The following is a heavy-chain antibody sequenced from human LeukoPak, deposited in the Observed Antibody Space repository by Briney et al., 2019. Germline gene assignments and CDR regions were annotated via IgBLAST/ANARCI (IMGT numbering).Heavy chain of an antibody. CDR3: ARVRWGGLYYFDY. CDR1: GFTFDDYG. J-gene: IGHJ4*02. V-gene: IGHV3-20*04. CDR2: INWNGGSK. Sequence: GGSLRLSCAASGFTFDDYGMSWVRQAPGKELEWVSGINWNGGSKAYADSVKGRFTISRDNAKNTLYLQMNSLRAEDTAVYYCARVRWGGLYYFDYWGQGTLVTVSS. D-gene: IGHD3-16*01.